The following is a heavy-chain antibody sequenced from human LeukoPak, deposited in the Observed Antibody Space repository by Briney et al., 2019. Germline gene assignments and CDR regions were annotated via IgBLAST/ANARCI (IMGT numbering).Heavy chain of an antibody. D-gene: IGHD3-10*01. J-gene: IGHJ4*01. CDR1: GGSISSYY. CDR3: AREARGWYFDY. Sequence: AETQTLTCTVSGGSISSYYWSWIRQPAGKGLEWIGRIYTSGMSNYNPSFKSRVTMSVDTSKNQFSLKLSSVTAADTAVYYCAREARGWYFDYWGHGNLFSVSS. CDR2: IYTSGMS. V-gene: IGHV4-4*07.